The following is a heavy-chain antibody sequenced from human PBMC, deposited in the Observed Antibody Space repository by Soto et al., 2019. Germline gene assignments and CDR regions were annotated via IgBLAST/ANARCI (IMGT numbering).Heavy chain of an antibody. CDR1: GGSISSSSYY. CDR3: ARHQRGGSENYDFWSGYFLSLYYYGMDV. J-gene: IGHJ6*02. D-gene: IGHD3-3*01. V-gene: IGHV4-39*01. Sequence: SETLSLTCTVSGGSISSSSYYWGWIRQPPGKGLEWIGSIYYSGSTYYNPSLKSRVTISVDTSKNQFSLKLSSVTAADTAVYYCARHQRGGSENYDFWSGYFLSLYYYGMDVWGQGTTVTVSS. CDR2: IYYSGST.